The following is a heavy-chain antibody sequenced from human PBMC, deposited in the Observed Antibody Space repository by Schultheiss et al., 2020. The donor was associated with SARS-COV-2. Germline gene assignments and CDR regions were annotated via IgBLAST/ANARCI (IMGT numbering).Heavy chain of an antibody. Sequence: GGSLRLSCAASGFTFSSYAMSWVRQAPGKGLEWVSAISGSGGSTYYADSVKGRFTISRDNAKNSLYLQMNSLRAEDTAVYYCARLQTIFGVVIDHDYYYYMDVWGKGTTVTVSS. CDR2: ISGSGGST. J-gene: IGHJ6*03. V-gene: IGHV3-23*01. CDR1: GFTFSSYA. D-gene: IGHD3-3*01. CDR3: ARLQTIFGVVIDHDYYYYMDV.